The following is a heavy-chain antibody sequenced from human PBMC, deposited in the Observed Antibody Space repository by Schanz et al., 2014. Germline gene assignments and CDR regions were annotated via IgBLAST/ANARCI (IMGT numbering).Heavy chain of an antibody. V-gene: IGHV3-33*08. CDR2: IGYDGSEK. J-gene: IGHJ4*02. CDR1: GFTFSNYA. CDR3: ARGPIPIQGVPMDF. D-gene: IGHD3-10*01. Sequence: VQLLESGGGLVQPGGSLRLSCAASGFTFSNYAMGWVRQTPGKGLEWVANIGYDGSEKYYVDSVKGRFTISRDNSKVTLYLQMSGLTPEDTAVYYCARGPIPIQGVPMDFWGQGTLVTVSS.